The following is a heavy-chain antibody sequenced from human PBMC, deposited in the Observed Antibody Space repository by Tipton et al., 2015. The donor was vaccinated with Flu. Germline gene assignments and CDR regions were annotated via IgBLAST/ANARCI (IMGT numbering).Heavy chain of an antibody. CDR2: LRSKSYGGTT. Sequence: SLRLSCTASRFNFGDYGMSWFRQAPGKGLEWVGFLRSKSYGGTTEYAASVKGRFTISTDDSKSIAYLQMNSLKIEDTAVYYCARGRGVYCSGASCYSCYFDYWGQGTPVTVSS. J-gene: IGHJ4*02. CDR3: ARGRGVYCSGASCYSCYFDY. V-gene: IGHV3-49*03. CDR1: RFNFGDYG. D-gene: IGHD2-15*01.